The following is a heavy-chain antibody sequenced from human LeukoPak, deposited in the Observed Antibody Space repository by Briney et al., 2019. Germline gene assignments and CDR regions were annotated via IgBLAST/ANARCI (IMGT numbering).Heavy chain of an antibody. CDR3: ASRQGLGWHYVN. CDR1: GFTFSSYA. D-gene: IGHD3-10*02. CDR2: ISDSGAGT. J-gene: IGHJ4*02. Sequence: GSLRLSCVDSGFTFSSYAMSWVRQLPGKGLEWVSGISDSGAGTYYAGSVKGRFTISRDNSKNTLYLQMNSLRAEDTAVYYCASRQGLGWHYVNWGQGTLVTVSS. V-gene: IGHV3-23*01.